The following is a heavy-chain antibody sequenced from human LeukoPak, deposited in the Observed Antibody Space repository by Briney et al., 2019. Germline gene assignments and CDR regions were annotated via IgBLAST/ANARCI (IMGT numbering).Heavy chain of an antibody. CDR3: ARLYSSGPTSEYWYFDL. CDR2: IYSGGST. J-gene: IGHJ2*01. D-gene: IGHD6-19*01. V-gene: IGHV3-53*01. CDR1: GFTVSSNY. Sequence: GGSLRLSCAASGFTVSSNYMSWVRQTPGKGLEWVSVIYSGGSTYYADPVKGRLTISRDNSKNTLYLQMNSLRAEDTAVYYCARLYSSGPTSEYWYFDLWGRGTLVTVSS.